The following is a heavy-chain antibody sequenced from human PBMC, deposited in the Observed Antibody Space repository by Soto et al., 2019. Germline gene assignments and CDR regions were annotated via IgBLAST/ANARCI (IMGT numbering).Heavy chain of an antibody. CDR3: ARGRRENDFWSGYYLRVGYYYGMDV. J-gene: IGHJ6*02. V-gene: IGHV4-31*03. CDR1: GGSISSGGYY. CDR2: IYYSGST. D-gene: IGHD3-3*01. Sequence: SATLSLACTVSGGSISSGGYYWSWIRQHPGKGLEWIGYIYYSGSTYYNPSLKSRVTISVDTSKKQFSLKLSSVTAADTAVYYCARGRRENDFWSGYYLRVGYYYGMDVWGQGTTVT.